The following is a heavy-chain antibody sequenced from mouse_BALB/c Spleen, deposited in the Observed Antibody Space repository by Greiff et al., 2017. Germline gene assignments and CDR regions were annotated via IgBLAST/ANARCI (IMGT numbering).Heavy chain of an antibody. V-gene: IGHV5-4*02. D-gene: IGHD2-2*01. CDR2: ISDGGSYT. CDR3: ARGYLYAMDY. J-gene: IGHJ4*01. CDR1: GFTFSDYY. Sequence: DVQLVESGGGLVKPGGSLKLSCAASGFTFSDYYMYWVRQTPEKRLEWVATISDGGSYTYYPDSVKGRFTISRDNAKNNLYLQMSSLKSEDTAMYYCARGYLYAMDYWGQGTSVTVSS.